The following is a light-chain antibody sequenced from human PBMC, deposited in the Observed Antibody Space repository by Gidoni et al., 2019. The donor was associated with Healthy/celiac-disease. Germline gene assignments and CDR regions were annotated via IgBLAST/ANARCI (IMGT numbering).Light chain of an antibody. Sequence: IVMTLSPLSLPVTPGEPASISCRSSHSLLHSNGYNYLDWYLQKPGQSPQLLIYLGSNRASGVPDRFSGSGSGTDFTLKISRVEAEDVGVYYCMQALQTLLTFGGGTKVEIK. CDR3: MQALQTLLT. J-gene: IGKJ4*01. CDR1: HSLLHSNGYNY. V-gene: IGKV2-28*01. CDR2: LGS.